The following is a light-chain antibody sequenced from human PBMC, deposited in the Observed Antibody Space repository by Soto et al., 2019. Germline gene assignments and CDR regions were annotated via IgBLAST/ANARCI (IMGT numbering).Light chain of an antibody. V-gene: IGLV3-1*01. J-gene: IGLJ1*01. CDR3: QAWTGSTVPSV. CDR1: KLGEKY. Sequence: SYELTQTPAVSVSPGQTASITCSGDKLGEKYVCWYQQKAGQSPTLVIYRDHSRPSGIPERFSGSNSGNTATLTISGTQAMDEADYFCQAWTGSTVPSVFGTGTKVTVL. CDR2: RDH.